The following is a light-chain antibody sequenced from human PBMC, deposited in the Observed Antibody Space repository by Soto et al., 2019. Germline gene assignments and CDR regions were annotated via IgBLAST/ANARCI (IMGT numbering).Light chain of an antibody. J-gene: IGKJ4*01. V-gene: IGKV3-20*01. Sequence: EIVLTQSPGTLSLSPGERTTLSCRASQSVSTNYLAWYQQKPGQAPRLLIYGASSRATGIPDRFSGSGSGADFTLTISRLEPEDFAVYYCQQYGSVPPTFGGGTKVEIK. CDR3: QQYGSVPPT. CDR1: QSVSTNY. CDR2: GAS.